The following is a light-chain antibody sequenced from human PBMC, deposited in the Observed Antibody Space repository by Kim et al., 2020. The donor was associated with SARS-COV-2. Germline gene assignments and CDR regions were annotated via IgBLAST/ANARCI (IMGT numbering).Light chain of an antibody. V-gene: IGLV2-11*01. Sequence: QSALTQPRSVSGSPGQSVTISCTGTSSDVGNYNYVSWYQQHPGKAPKLIIYDVSRRPSGVPDRFSGSKSGNTASLTISGLQAEDEADYYCCSYSGTYTWLAFGGGTQLTVL. CDR3: CSYSGTYTWLA. J-gene: IGLJ2*01. CDR2: DVS. CDR1: SSDVGNYNY.